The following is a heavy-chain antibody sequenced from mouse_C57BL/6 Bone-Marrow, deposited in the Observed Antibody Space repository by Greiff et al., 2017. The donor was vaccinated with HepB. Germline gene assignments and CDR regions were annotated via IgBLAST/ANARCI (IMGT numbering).Heavy chain of an antibody. J-gene: IGHJ4*01. Sequence: EVKLEESGGGLVKPGGSLKLSCAASGFTFSSYTMSWVRQTPEKRLEWVATISGGGGNTYYPDSVKGRFTISRDNAKNTLYLQMSSLRSEDTALYYCATLYYGRPFYAMDYWGQGTSVTVSS. D-gene: IGHD1-1*01. CDR2: ISGGGGNT. V-gene: IGHV5-9*01. CDR3: ATLYYGRPFYAMDY. CDR1: GFTFSSYT.